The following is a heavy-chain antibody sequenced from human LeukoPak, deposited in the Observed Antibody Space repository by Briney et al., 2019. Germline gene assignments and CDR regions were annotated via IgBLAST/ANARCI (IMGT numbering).Heavy chain of an antibody. CDR2: TSSSSNPI. J-gene: IGHJ2*01. CDR1: GFTFNTYG. Sequence: GGSLRLSCAASGFTFNTYGMNWVRQAPGKGLEWLSYTSSSSNPIYYADSVKGRFTISRDNAKNLLYLQMNSLRAEDTAVYYCARVTGSSSFIYFWYFDLWGRGTLVTVSS. D-gene: IGHD6-6*01. V-gene: IGHV3-48*04. CDR3: ARVTGSSSFIYFWYFDL.